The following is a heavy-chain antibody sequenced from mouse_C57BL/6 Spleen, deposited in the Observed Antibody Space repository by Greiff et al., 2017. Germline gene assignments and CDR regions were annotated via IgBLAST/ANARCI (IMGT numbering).Heavy chain of an antibody. CDR1: GYTFTDYE. CDR3: TRDYEDWFAY. Sequence: VQLQQSGAELVRPGASVTLSCTASGYTFTDYEMHWVKQTPVHGLEWIGAIDPETGGTAYNQKFKGKAILTADKSSSTAYMELRSLTSEDSAVYYCTRDYEDWFAYWGQGTLVTVSA. CDR2: IDPETGGT. V-gene: IGHV1-15*01. J-gene: IGHJ3*01. D-gene: IGHD2-4*01.